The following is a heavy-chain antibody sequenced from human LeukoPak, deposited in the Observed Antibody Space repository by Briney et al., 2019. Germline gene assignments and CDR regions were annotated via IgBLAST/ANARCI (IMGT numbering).Heavy chain of an antibody. Sequence: GGSLRLSCAACGFTFSSYAMHWVRQAPGKGLEWVALISYDGSNKYYADSVKGRFTISRDNSKNTLYLQMNSLRAEDTAVYYCARDAEYYYDSSGYDAFDIWGQGTMVTVSS. V-gene: IGHV3-30-3*01. D-gene: IGHD3-22*01. CDR1: GFTFSSYA. CDR2: ISYDGSNK. J-gene: IGHJ3*02. CDR3: ARDAEYYYDSSGYDAFDI.